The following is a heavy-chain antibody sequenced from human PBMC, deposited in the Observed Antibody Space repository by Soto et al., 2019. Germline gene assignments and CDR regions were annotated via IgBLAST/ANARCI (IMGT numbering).Heavy chain of an antibody. Sequence: QVQLVQSGAEVKKPGSSVKVSCKASGGTFSDYYMSWIRQAPGMGLEWVSYISGSGNSIYYADSVKGRFTISRDNAKNSLYLQMNSLRVEDTAVYYCATLSTQFDRWGQGNLVTVSS. CDR2: ISGSGNSI. CDR1: GGTFSDYY. V-gene: IGHV3-11*01. J-gene: IGHJ5*02. CDR3: ATLSTQFDR. D-gene: IGHD1-1*01.